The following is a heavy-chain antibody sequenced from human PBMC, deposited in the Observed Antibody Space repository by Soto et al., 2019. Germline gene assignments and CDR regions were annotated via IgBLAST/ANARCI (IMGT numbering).Heavy chain of an antibody. V-gene: IGHV2-5*01. Sequence: SGPTLVKPTQPLTLTCTFSGFSLSTSGVGVGWIRQPPGKALEWLALIYWNDDKRYSPSLKSRLTITKDTSKNQVVLTMTNMDPVDTATYYCAHQAEYPELIYYWGQGTLVTVSS. CDR3: AHQAEYPELIYY. CDR2: IYWNDDK. J-gene: IGHJ4*02. D-gene: IGHD2-21*01. CDR1: GFSLSTSGVG.